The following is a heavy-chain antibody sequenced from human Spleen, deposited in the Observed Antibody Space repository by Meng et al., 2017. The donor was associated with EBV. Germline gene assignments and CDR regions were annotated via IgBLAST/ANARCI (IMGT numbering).Heavy chain of an antibody. CDR3: VGGERVAAGASFEY. CDR2: IFHSGST. Sequence: QVNVHGAGPGRVKPSGTLSLTCVVSGGSIISNSWWSWVRQPPGKGLEWIGEIFHSGSTNYNPSLKSRVTTSVDKSKNQFSLKLTAVTAADTAVYYCVGGERVAAGASFEYWGQGTLVTVSS. V-gene: IGHV4-4*02. CDR1: GGSIISNSW. D-gene: IGHD6-13*01. J-gene: IGHJ4*02.